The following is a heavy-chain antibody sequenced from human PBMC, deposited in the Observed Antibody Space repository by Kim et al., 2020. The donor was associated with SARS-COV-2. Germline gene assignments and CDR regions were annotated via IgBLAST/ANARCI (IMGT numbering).Heavy chain of an antibody. CDR3: ARVSVVVSYFDY. D-gene: IGHD2-15*01. Sequence: SETLSLTCTVSGGSISSGDYYWSWIRQPPGKGLEWIGYIYYSGSTYYNPSLKSRVTISVDTSKNQFSLKLSSVTAADTAVYYCARVSVVVSYFDYWGQGTLVTVSS. CDR1: GGSISSGDYY. J-gene: IGHJ4*02. V-gene: IGHV4-30-4*01. CDR2: IYYSGST.